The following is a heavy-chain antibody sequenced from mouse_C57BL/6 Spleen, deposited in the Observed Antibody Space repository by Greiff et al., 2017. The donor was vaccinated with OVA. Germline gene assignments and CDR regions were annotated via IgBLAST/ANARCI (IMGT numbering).Heavy chain of an antibody. J-gene: IGHJ1*03. CDR2: IDPSDSYT. CDR3: ARCSIYYYGSSYYFDV. V-gene: IGHV1-69*01. D-gene: IGHD1-1*01. CDR1: GYTFTSYW. Sequence: QVQLQQPGAELVMPGASVKLSCKASGYTFTSYWMHWVKQRPGHGLEWIGEIDPSDSYTNYNQKFKGKSTLTVDKSSSTAYMQLSSLTSEDSAVYYCARCSIYYYGSSYYFDVWGTGTTVTVSS.